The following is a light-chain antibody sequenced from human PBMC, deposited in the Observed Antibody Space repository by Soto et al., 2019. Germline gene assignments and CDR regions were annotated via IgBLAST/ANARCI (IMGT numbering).Light chain of an antibody. V-gene: IGKV3-15*01. J-gene: IGKJ2*01. CDR2: SAS. Sequence: EIVMTQSPATLSVSPGERATLSCRASQSISSELAWYQQKPGQPPSLLIYSASTSATGVPASFSGSGSGSDFTSSIRGQQSEDFSVYYCQKCPHWALTFGQGTRLEI. CDR1: QSISSE. CDR3: QKCPHWALT.